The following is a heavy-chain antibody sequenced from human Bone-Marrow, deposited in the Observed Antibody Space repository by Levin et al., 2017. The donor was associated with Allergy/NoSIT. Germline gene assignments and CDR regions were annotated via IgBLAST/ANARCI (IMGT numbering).Heavy chain of an antibody. CDR1: GGSISSSNW. D-gene: IGHD3-22*01. CDR2: IDETGGT. J-gene: IGHJ4*02. V-gene: IGHV4-4*02. CDR3: AKDLRYYDTGDRDY. Sequence: SETLSLTCAVSGGSISSSNWWSWVRQPPGKGLEWIGEIDETGGTNYNPSLKSRVSISVDNSKNQFSLKIRSVTAADTAIYYCAKDLRYYDTGDRDYWGQGTLVSVSS.